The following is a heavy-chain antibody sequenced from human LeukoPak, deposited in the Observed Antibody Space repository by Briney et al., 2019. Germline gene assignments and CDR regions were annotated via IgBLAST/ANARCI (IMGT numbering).Heavy chain of an antibody. Sequence: GGSLRLSCAASGFTFSSYGMHWVRQAPGKGLEWVAVISYDGSNKYYADSVKGRFTISRDNSKNTLYLQMKSLRAEDTAVYYCAKDGVNSSSPGEALDYWGQGTLVTVSS. CDR2: ISYDGSNK. D-gene: IGHD6-13*01. V-gene: IGHV3-30*18. J-gene: IGHJ4*02. CDR3: AKDGVNSSSPGEALDY. CDR1: GFTFSSYG.